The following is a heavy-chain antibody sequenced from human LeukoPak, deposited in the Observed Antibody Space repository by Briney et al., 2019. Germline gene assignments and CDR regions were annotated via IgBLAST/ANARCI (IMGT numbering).Heavy chain of an antibody. Sequence: PSETLSLTCTVSGGSISSSSYYWGWIRQPPGKGLEWIGSIYYSGSTYYNPSLKSRVTISVDTSKNQFSLKLSSVTAADAAVYYCAREGIVGASGTYYFDYWGQGTLVTVSS. CDR3: AREGIVGASGTYYFDY. CDR1: GGSISSSSYY. V-gene: IGHV4-39*07. CDR2: IYYSGST. J-gene: IGHJ4*02. D-gene: IGHD1-26*01.